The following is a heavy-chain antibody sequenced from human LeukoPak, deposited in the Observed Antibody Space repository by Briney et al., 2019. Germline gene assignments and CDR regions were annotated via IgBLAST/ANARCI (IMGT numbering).Heavy chain of an antibody. J-gene: IGHJ6*03. CDR3: AKCLPSHYYYYMDV. CDR2: MSGSGGST. CDR1: GFTVSSNY. Sequence: GRSLRLSCAASGFTVSSNYMSWVRQAPGKGLEWVSAMSGSGGSTYYADSVKGRFTISRDNSKNTLYLQMNSLRAEDTAVYYCAKCLPSHYYYYMDVWGKGTTVTVSS. V-gene: IGHV3-23*01.